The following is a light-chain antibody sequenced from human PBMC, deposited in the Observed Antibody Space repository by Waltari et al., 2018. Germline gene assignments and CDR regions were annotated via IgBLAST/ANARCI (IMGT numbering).Light chain of an antibody. CDR2: DAS. V-gene: IGKV3-11*01. Sequence: EIVLTQSPATLSLSPGESATLSCRASQSVSSYLAWYQQKPGQAPRLLMYDASNRATGVPARFSGSGSGTDFTLTISSLEPEDFAVYYCHQRSNWPLTFGGGTKVEIE. CDR1: QSVSSY. J-gene: IGKJ4*01. CDR3: HQRSNWPLT.